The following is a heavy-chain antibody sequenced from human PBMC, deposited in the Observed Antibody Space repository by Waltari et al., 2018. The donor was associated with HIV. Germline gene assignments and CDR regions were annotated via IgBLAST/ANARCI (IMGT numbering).Heavy chain of an antibody. D-gene: IGHD1-26*01. CDR3: ARVIFPKLGAVTFNN. Sequence: EVQLVESGGGLVQPGGSLRLSCAASGFTFSDYWMSWVRQAPGKGLEGVANIKTDGSESYYVDSLRGRFTVSRDNTKNSLYLQVNSLRAEDTAVYYCARVIFPKLGAVTFNNWGQGALVTVSS. V-gene: IGHV3-7*01. J-gene: IGHJ4*02. CDR2: IKTDGSES. CDR1: GFTFSDYW.